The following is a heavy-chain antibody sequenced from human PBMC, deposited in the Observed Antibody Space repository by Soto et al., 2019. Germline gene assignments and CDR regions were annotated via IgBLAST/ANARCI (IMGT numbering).Heavy chain of an antibody. CDR2: ISYDGSNK. CDR1: GFTFSSYG. D-gene: IGHD6-13*01. Sequence: GSLRLSCAASGFTFSSYGMHWVRQAPGKGLEWVAVISYDGSNKYYADSVKGRFTISRDNSKNTLYLQMNSLRAEDTAVYYCAKGIADLHWGQGTLVTVSS. J-gene: IGHJ4*02. V-gene: IGHV3-30*18. CDR3: AKGIADLH.